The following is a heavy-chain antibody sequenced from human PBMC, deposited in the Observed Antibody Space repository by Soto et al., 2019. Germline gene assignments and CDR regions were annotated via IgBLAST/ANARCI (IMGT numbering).Heavy chain of an antibody. Sequence: GGSLSLSCAASGFTFSSYAMSWVRQAPGKGLEWVSAISGSGGSTYYADSVKGRFTISRDNSKNTLYLQMNSLRAEDTAVYYCAKEAGITMVRGVIYYYYGMDVWGQGTTVTVSS. J-gene: IGHJ6*02. D-gene: IGHD3-10*01. CDR1: GFTFSSYA. CDR2: ISGSGGST. V-gene: IGHV3-23*01. CDR3: AKEAGITMVRGVIYYYYGMDV.